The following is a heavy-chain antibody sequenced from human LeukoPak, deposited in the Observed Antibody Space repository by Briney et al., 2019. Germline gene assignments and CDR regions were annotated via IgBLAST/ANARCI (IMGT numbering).Heavy chain of an antibody. V-gene: IGHV1-18*01. CDR2: ISAYNGNT. D-gene: IGHD3-22*01. J-gene: IGHJ4*02. CDR1: GYTFTSYG. CDR3: ARVGGGNYYDSSGYYPYYFDY. Sequence: ASVKVSCKASGYTFTSYGISWVRQAPGQGLEWMGWISAYNGNTNYAQKLQGRVTMTTDTSTSTAYMELRSLRSDDTAVYYCARVGGGNYYDSSGYYPYYFDYWGQGTLVTVSS.